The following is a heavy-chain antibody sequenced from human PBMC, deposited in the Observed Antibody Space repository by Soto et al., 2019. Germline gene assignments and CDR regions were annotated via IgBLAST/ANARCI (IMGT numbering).Heavy chain of an antibody. CDR1: GVSISTYY. CDR3: AILRTTVTPFDY. J-gene: IGHJ4*02. D-gene: IGHD4-17*01. CDR2: IFYSGST. Sequence: PSETLSLTCAVSGVSISTYYWSWIRQPPGKGLGWIGYIFYSGSTNYNPSLKSRVTISVSTSKNQFSLKVTSVTAADTAVYYCAILRTTVTPFDYWGQGTLVTVSS. V-gene: IGHV4-59*01.